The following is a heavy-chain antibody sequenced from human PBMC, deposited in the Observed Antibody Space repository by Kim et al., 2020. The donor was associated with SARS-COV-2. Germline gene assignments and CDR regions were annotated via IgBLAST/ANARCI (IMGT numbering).Heavy chain of an antibody. CDR3: ARRYCSTTSCYKYYGRDV. CDR2: INHSGST. Sequence: SETLSLTCAHNGGSSSIYYWSWIRQPPGKGLEWIGEINHSGSTNYNPSLKSRVTMSLDTSKNQFSLKLNSVTAADTAVYFCARRYCSTTSCYKYYGRDVWGQGTTVTVSS. J-gene: IGHJ6*02. D-gene: IGHD2-2*02. V-gene: IGHV4-34*01. CDR1: GGSSSIYY.